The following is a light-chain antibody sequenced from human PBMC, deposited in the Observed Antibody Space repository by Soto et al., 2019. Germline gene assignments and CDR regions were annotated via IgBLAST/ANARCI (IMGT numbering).Light chain of an antibody. Sequence: SYELTQPPSVSVSPGQTASITCSGDKLEDKYVCWYQQKPGQSPVQVIYQDDKRPSGIPERFSGSNSGNTATLTISGTQAMDEADYYCQAWDSSSVVFGGGTKLPVL. V-gene: IGLV3-1*01. CDR2: QDD. CDR3: QAWDSSSVV. J-gene: IGLJ2*01. CDR1: KLEDKY.